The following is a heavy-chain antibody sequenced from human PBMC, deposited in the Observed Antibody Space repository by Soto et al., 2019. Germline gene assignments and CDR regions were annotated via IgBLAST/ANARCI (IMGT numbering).Heavy chain of an antibody. CDR2: FYYSGST. Sequence: PSETLSLTCTFSGCSISTGDYSWNWIRQHPGKGLEWIGSFYYSGSTYYNPSLKSRVTISVNTSKNQFSLMLSSVTAADTAVYYCARSVFPWGQGTLVTVS. V-gene: IGHV4-31*03. CDR3: ARSVFP. J-gene: IGHJ5*02. CDR1: GCSISTGDYS.